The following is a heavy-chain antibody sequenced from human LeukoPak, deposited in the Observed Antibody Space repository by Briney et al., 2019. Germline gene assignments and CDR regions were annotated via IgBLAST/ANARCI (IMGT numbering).Heavy chain of an antibody. J-gene: IGHJ4*02. CDR1: GFTFSSFE. Sequence: GGSLRLSCAASGFTFSSFEMSWVRQAPGTGLEWISYISSSGSTMYYADSVKGHFTTSRDSVKNSLYLQMNSLRAEDTAVYYCARGMRLVRGLMFDYWGQGTLVTVSS. CDR2: ISSSGSTM. V-gene: IGHV3-48*03. CDR3: ARGMRLVRGLMFDY. D-gene: IGHD3-10*01.